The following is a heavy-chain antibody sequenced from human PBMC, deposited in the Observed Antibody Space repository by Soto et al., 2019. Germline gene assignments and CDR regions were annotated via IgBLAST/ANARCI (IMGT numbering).Heavy chain of an antibody. D-gene: IGHD2-15*01. V-gene: IGHV1-69*13. CDR3: ARYQQGICSGGSCYFNFDS. J-gene: IGHJ4*02. Sequence: SVKVSCKASGGTFSSYAISWVRQAPGQGLEWMGGIIPIFGTANYAQKFQGRVTITADESTSTAYMELSSLRSEDTAVYYCARYQQGICSGGSCYFNFDSWGQGTLVTVSS. CDR2: IIPIFGTA. CDR1: GGTFSSYA.